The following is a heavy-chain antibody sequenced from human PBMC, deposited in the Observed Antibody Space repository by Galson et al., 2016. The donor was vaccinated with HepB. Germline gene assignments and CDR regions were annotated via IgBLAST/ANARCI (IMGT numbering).Heavy chain of an antibody. V-gene: IGHV3-21*03. CDR2: ISSSISYV. Sequence: LRLSCAVSSSTFISYNMQWVRQAPGKGLEWVSSISSSISYVFYLDSVKGRFTISRDNAKTTVYLQMDSLIVEDTAVYYCAGGYGYGLDYWGQGSLVIVSS. CDR1: SSTFISYN. D-gene: IGHD5-18*01. J-gene: IGHJ4*02. CDR3: AGGYGYGLDY.